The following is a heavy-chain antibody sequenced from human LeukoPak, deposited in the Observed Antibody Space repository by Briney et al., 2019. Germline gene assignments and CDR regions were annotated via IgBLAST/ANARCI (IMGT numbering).Heavy chain of an antibody. V-gene: IGHV1-18*01. D-gene: IGHD3-10*01. Sequence: ASVKVSRKASGYTFTSYGISWVRQAPGQGLEWMGWISAYNGKTNYAQKLQGRVTMTTDTSTGTANMELRSWRPDDPAVYYCARVGGSVLLWFGVLDYWGQGTLVTVSS. J-gene: IGHJ4*02. CDR1: GYTFTSYG. CDR3: ARVGGSVLLWFGVLDY. CDR2: ISAYNGKT.